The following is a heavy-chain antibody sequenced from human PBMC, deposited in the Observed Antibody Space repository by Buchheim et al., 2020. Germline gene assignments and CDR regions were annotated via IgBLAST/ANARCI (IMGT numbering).Heavy chain of an antibody. J-gene: IGHJ4*02. CDR3: VRESVTYFDY. V-gene: IGHV3-48*03. CDR1: GFTFSSYE. Sequence: EVQLVESGGGLVQPGGSLRLSCAASGFTFSSYEMNWVRQAPGTGLEWVSYMTRSGSAIYYADSVKGRFTISRDNAKNSLYLQMNNLRAEDTAVYYCVRESVTYFDYWGQGTL. D-gene: IGHD2-21*02. CDR2: MTRSGSAI.